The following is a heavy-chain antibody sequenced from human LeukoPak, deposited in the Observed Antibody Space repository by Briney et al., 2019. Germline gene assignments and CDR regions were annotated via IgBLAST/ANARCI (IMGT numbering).Heavy chain of an antibody. Sequence: PGGSLRLSCAASGLSFSSYEMNWVRQAPGKGLEWISYISSTGSAIFYADSVKGRFTISRDNAKNSLYLQMNSLRVEDTAFYYCATKGGFADWGQGTLVTVSS. D-gene: IGHD5-12*01. CDR2: ISSTGSAI. CDR1: GLSFSSYE. V-gene: IGHV3-48*03. CDR3: ATKGGFAD. J-gene: IGHJ4*02.